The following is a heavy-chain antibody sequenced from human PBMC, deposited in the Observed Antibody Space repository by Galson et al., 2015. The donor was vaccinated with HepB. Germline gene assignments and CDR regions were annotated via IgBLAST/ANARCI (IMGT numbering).Heavy chain of an antibody. CDR3: AKSLHSYPTHFDY. D-gene: IGHD5-18*01. CDR2: ISGSGGST. Sequence: SLRLSCAASGFTFSSYAMSWVRQAPGKGLEWVSAISGSGGSTYYADSVKGRFTISRDNSKNTLYLQMNSLRAEDTAVYYCAKSLHSYPTHFDYWGQGTLVTVSS. V-gene: IGHV3-23*01. J-gene: IGHJ4*02. CDR1: GFTFSSYA.